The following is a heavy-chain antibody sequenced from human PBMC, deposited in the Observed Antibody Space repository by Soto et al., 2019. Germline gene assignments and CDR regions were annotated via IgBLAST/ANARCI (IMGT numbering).Heavy chain of an antibody. V-gene: IGHV3-23*01. CDR2: ISGSGGST. J-gene: IGHJ4*02. Sequence: EVQLLESGEGLVQPGGSLRLSCAASGFTFSSYAMRWVRQAPGKGLEWVSAISGSGGSTYYADSVKGRFIISRDNSKNTVYLQMNSLRGEDTVVYYCARRGSGIYYDSLGQGPLVTVSS. D-gene: IGHD1-26*01. CDR1: GFTFSSYA. CDR3: ARRGSGIYYDS.